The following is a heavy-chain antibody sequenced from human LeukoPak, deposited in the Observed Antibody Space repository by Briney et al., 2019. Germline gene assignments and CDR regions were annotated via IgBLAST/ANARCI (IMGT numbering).Heavy chain of an antibody. Sequence: GGSLRLSCAGSGFTFSSQAMSWVRQAPGRGLEWVSIIGGSGTSTYYADSVKGRFTISRDNSKNTLYLQMNSLSAEDTAVYYCAKGFGNSVWYHLDSWGQETPVTVSS. CDR1: GFTFSSQA. CDR3: AKGFGNSVWYHLDS. D-gene: IGHD6-19*01. CDR2: IGGSGTST. V-gene: IGHV3-23*01. J-gene: IGHJ4*02.